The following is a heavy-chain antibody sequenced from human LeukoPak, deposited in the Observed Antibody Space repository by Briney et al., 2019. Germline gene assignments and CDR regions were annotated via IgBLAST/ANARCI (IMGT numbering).Heavy chain of an antibody. V-gene: IGHV1-18*01. CDR3: ARVSSFGYYYGMDV. CDR1: GYTFTSYG. CDR2: ISAYNGNT. Sequence: ASVKVSCKASGYTFTSYGISWVRQAPGQGLEWMGWISAYNGNTNYAQELQGRVTMTTDTSTSTAYMELRSLRSDDTAVYYCARVSSFGYYYGMDVWGQGTTVTVSS. D-gene: IGHD3-16*02. J-gene: IGHJ6*02.